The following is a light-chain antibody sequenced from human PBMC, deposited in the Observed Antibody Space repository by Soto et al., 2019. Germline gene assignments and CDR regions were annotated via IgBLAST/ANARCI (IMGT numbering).Light chain of an antibody. J-gene: IGKJ1*01. CDR3: QQYGPQGT. V-gene: IGKV1-5*01. CDR1: QTIRNY. CDR2: DAS. Sequence: DIQMTQSPSTLSAFVGDRFTITCRASQTIRNYLAWYQQKPGKAPDLLIYDASSLENEVPSRFSGSGFGTEFTLTISSLQPDDSATYYCQQYGPQGTFGQGTKVDIK.